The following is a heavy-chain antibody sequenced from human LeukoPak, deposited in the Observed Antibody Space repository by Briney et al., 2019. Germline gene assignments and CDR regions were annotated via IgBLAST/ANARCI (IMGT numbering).Heavy chain of an antibody. J-gene: IGHJ5*02. CDR3: ARDAITMVRGVISP. D-gene: IGHD3-10*01. CDR2: ISSSSSYI. CDR1: GFTFSSYS. Sequence: GGSLRLSCAASGFTFSSYSMNWVRQAPGKGLEWVSSISSSSSYIYYADSVKGQFTISRDNAKNSLYLQMNSLRAEDTAVYYCARDAITMVRGVISPWGQGTLVTVSS. V-gene: IGHV3-21*01.